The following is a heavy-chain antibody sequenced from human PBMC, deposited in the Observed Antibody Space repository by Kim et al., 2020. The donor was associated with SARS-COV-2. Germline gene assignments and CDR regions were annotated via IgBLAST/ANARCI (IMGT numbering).Heavy chain of an antibody. D-gene: IGHD6-19*01. Sequence: SETLSLTCTVSGGSISSYYWSWIRQPPGKGLEWIGYIYYSGSTNYNPSLKSRVTISVDTSKNQFSLKLSSVTAADTAMYYCARLARIAVAGIHYYGMDVWGQGTTVTVSS. V-gene: IGHV4-59*08. CDR3: ARLARIAVAGIHYYGMDV. CDR2: IYYSGST. CDR1: GGSISSYY. J-gene: IGHJ6*02.